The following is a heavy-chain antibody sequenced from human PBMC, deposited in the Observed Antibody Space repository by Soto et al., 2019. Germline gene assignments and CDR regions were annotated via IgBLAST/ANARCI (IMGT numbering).Heavy chain of an antibody. Sequence: QVQLVQSGAEVKKPGSSVKVSCKASGGTFSSYTISWVRQAPGQGLEWMGRIIPILGIANYAQKFQGRVKITADKSASRAYMELSSLRSEGTAVYYCARDSARPYYYYGMDVWGQGTTVTVSS. V-gene: IGHV1-69*08. J-gene: IGHJ6*02. CDR2: IIPILGIA. CDR1: GGTFSSYT. CDR3: ARDSARPYYYYGMDV.